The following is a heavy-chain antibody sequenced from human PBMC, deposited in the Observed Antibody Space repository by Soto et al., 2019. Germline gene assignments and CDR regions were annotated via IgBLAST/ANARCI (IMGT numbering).Heavy chain of an antibody. CDR1: GYTFTGYY. V-gene: IGHV1-2*04. Sequence: GASVKVSCKASGYTFTGYYMHWVRQAPGQGLEWMGWINPNSGGTNYAQKFQGWVTMTRDTSISTAYMELSRLRSDDTAVYYCARDRTYYYGSEPDYYYYGMDFWGKGSTVTVSS. D-gene: IGHD3-10*01. CDR2: INPNSGGT. CDR3: ARDRTYYYGSEPDYYYYGMDF. J-gene: IGHJ6*04.